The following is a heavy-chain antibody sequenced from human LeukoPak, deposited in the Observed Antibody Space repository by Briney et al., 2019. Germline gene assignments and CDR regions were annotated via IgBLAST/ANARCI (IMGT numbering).Heavy chain of an antibody. CDR1: KFPYNRAW. V-gene: IGHV3-15*01. CDR3: TTCGYDRCGAFDI. J-gene: IGHJ3*02. D-gene: IGHD5-12*01. CDR2: IKSKSDGGTT. Sequence: GGSLRLSCALSKFPYNRAWQTCVRDPPGKRLQWVGRIKSKSDGGTTDYAAPVKGRFSISRDDSKNTLYLQMNSLETEDTAMYYCTTCGYDRCGAFDIWGQGTVVTVSS.